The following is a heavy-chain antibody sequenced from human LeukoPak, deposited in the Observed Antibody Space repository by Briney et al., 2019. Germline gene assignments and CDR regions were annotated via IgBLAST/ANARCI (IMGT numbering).Heavy chain of an antibody. J-gene: IGHJ4*02. CDR3: SRGLHYGGNHYFPN. V-gene: IGHV3-21*01. CDR1: GFTFRSFN. Sequence: TGGSLRLSCVASGFTFRSFNMNWVRQPPGKGLEWVSSISTSSSSIYYADSVKGRFTISRDNAKNSLYLQMNSLRAEDTAVYYCSRGLHYGGNHYFPNWGQGTLVTVSS. D-gene: IGHD2/OR15-2a*01. CDR2: ISTSSSSI.